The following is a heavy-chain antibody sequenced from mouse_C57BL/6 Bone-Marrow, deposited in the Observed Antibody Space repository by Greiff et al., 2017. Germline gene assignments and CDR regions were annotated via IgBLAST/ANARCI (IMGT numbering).Heavy chain of an antibody. CDR2: INPYNGGT. Sequence: EVQLQESGPVLVKPGASVKMSCKASGYTFTDYYMNWVKQSHGKSLEWIGVINPYNGGTSYNQKFKGKATLTVDKSSSTAYMELNSLTSEDSAVYYCARRSGWLRGDYWGQGTTLTVS. V-gene: IGHV1-19*01. CDR3: ARRSGWLRGDY. J-gene: IGHJ2*01. D-gene: IGHD2-3*01. CDR1: GYTFTDYY.